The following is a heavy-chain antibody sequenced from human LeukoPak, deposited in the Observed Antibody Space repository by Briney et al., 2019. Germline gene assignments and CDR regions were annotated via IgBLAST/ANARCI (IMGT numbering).Heavy chain of an antibody. Sequence: SETLSLTCAVYGGSFSGYYWSWIRQPPGKGLEWIGEINHSGSTNYNPSLKSRVTISVDTSKNQFSLKLSSVTAADTAVYYCARVRYDYGSGSYPDYWGQGTLVTVSS. V-gene: IGHV4-34*01. J-gene: IGHJ4*02. CDR1: GGSFSGYY. CDR3: ARVRYDYGSGSYPDY. D-gene: IGHD3-10*01. CDR2: INHSGST.